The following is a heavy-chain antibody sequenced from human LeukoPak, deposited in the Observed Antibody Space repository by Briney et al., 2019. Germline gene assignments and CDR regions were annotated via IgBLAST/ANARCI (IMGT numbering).Heavy chain of an antibody. CDR1: GYTFTNYW. V-gene: IGHV5-51*01. CDR2: IHPGDSHT. D-gene: IGHD3-9*01. CDR3: TRSPDIDILTGYSRYYFDY. J-gene: IGHJ4*02. Sequence: GESLKISCKGAGYTFTNYWTGWVRQMPGKGLEWMGVIHPGDSHTRYSPSFQGQGTISADKFISTAFLQWNSLQASDTGIYYCTRSPDIDILTGYSRYYFDYWGQGTLVTVSS.